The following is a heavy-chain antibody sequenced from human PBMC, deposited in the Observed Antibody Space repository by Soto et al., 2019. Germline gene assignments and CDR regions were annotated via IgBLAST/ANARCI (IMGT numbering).Heavy chain of an antibody. CDR3: ASGPPIYSGYDLFAFDI. V-gene: IGHV4-31*03. J-gene: IGHJ3*02. CDR2: IYYSGST. CDR1: GGSISIGGYY. D-gene: IGHD5-12*01. Sequence: SLTCTVSGGSISIGGYYWSWIRQHPGKGLEWIGYIYYSGSTYYNPSIKSRVTISVDTSKNQFSLKMSSVTAADTAVYYCASGPPIYSGYDLFAFDIWGQGTMVTVSS.